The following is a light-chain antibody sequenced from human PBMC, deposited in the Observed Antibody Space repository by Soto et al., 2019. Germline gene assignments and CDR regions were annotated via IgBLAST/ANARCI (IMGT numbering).Light chain of an antibody. Sequence: EIVLTQSPGTLSLSPGERATLSCRASQSLSYTYLAWYQQRPGQAPRLLIYGTSSRATVIPDRFSGSGSGTDFTDTIIRLDTEDFAVYYCQQYGSSPFTFGPGTKVDI. V-gene: IGKV3-20*01. CDR3: QQYGSSPFT. CDR2: GTS. J-gene: IGKJ3*01. CDR1: QSLSYTY.